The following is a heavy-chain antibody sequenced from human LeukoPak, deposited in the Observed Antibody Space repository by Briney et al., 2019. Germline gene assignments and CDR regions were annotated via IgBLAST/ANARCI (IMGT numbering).Heavy chain of an antibody. CDR1: GGSISSGSYY. V-gene: IGHV4-61*02. D-gene: IGHD3-22*01. CDR2: IYTSGSP. J-gene: IGHJ4*02. Sequence: SQTLSLTCTVSGGSISSGSYYWSRIRQPAGKGLEWIGRIYTSGSPNYNPSLKSRVTISVDTSKNQLSLKLSSVTAADTAVYYCARVKTEGIYYYDSSGYYYFDYWGREPWSPSPQ. CDR3: ARVKTEGIYYYDSSGYYYFDY.